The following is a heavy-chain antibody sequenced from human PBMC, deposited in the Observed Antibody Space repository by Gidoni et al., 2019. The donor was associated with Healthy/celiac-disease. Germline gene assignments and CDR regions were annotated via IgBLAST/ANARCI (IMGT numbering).Heavy chain of an antibody. J-gene: IGHJ5*02. CDR2: IYTSGST. CDR3: ARWGYSSSSYGWFDP. Sequence: QVQLQESGPGLVKPSPTLSLTGTGSGGSIRRGSYYWSWIRQPAGKGLEWIGRIYTSGSTNYNPSLKSRVTISVATSKNQFSLKLSSVTAADTALYYCARWGYSSSSYGWFDPWGQGTLVTVSS. D-gene: IGHD6-6*01. V-gene: IGHV4-61*02. CDR1: GGSIRRGSYY.